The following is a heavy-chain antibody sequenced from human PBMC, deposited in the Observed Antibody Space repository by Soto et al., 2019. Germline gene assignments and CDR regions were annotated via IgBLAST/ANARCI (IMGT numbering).Heavy chain of an antibody. Sequence: EVQLVESGGGLVQPGGSLRLSCAASGFTFSSYWMHWVRQAPGKGLVSVSRINSDGSSTSYADSVKGRFTISRDNAKNTLYLQMNSLRAEDTAVYYCARRRGSSGWKTNFDYWGQGTLVTVSS. CDR1: GFTFSSYW. V-gene: IGHV3-74*01. CDR2: INSDGSST. CDR3: ARRRGSSGWKTNFDY. J-gene: IGHJ4*02. D-gene: IGHD6-19*01.